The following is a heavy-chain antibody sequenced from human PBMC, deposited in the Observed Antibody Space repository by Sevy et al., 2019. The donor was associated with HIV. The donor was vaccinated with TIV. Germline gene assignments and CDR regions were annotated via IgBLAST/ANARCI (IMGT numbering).Heavy chain of an antibody. D-gene: IGHD6-19*01. CDR3: STRGIAVANAYFDY. V-gene: IGHV3-15*01. J-gene: IGHJ4*02. CDR1: GFTFDDAW. CDR2: IKRKADGGAT. Sequence: GGCLRLSCAASGFTFDDAWMSWVRQAPGKGLEWVGRIKRKADGGATDYAAPVKGRFTISRDASRTILYLQMNSLKTEDTASSFCSTRGIAVANAYFDYWGQGTLVTVSS.